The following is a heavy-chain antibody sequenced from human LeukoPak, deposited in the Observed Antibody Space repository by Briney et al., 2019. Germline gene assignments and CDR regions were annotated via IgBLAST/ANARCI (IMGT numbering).Heavy chain of an antibody. D-gene: IGHD4-17*01. J-gene: IGHJ4*02. Sequence: PGGSLRLSCAASGFTFSSYWMHWVRQAPGKGLVWVSRINSDGSSTSYADSVKGRFTISRDNAKNTLYLQMNSLRAEDTAVYYCAREVPDGLHFDYWGQGTLVTVSS. CDR3: AREVPDGLHFDY. V-gene: IGHV3-74*01. CDR1: GFTFSSYW. CDR2: INSDGSST.